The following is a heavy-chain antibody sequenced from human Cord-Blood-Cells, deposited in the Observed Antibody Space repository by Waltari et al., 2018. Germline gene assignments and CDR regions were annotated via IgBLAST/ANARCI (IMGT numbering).Heavy chain of an antibody. V-gene: IGHV4-39*01. CDR1: GGPNTRSRYY. J-gene: IGHJ6*02. Sequence: QLQLQESGPGLAKPPETLSLTCPVDGGPNTRSRYYWGRLCQPPGKGLEWIGSIYYSGSTYYNPSLKSRVTISVDTSKNQFSLKLSSVTAADTAVYYCARRCRYYYYGMDVWGQGTTVTVSS. CDR2: IYYSGST. D-gene: IGHD2-8*01. CDR3: ARRCRYYYYGMDV.